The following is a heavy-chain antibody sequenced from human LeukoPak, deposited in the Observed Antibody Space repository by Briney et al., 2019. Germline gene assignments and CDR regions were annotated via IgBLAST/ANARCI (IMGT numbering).Heavy chain of an antibody. CDR2: IIPIFGTA. CDR1: GGTFSSYA. J-gene: IGHJ5*02. CDR3: AVYFDRGGHWFDP. D-gene: IGHD3-9*01. V-gene: IGHV1-69*05. Sequence: GASVKVSCKASGGTFSSYAISWVRQAPGQGLEWMGGIIPIFGTANYAQKFQGRVTITTDESTSTAYMELSSQRSEDTAVYYCAVYFDRGGHWFDPWGQGTLVTVSS.